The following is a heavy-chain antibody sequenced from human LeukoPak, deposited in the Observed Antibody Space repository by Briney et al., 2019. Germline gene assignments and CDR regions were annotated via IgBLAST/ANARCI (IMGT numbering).Heavy chain of an antibody. J-gene: IGHJ4*02. V-gene: IGHV3-33*08. Sequence: GGSLRLSCAASGFTFSSYGMHWVRQAPGKGLEWVAVIWYDGSNKYYADSVKGRFTISRDNSKNTLYLQMNNLRVEDTAVYYCARAWYSSGWYEGGFDYWGQGTLVTVSS. D-gene: IGHD6-19*01. CDR3: ARAWYSSGWYEGGFDY. CDR2: IWYDGSNK. CDR1: GFTFSSYG.